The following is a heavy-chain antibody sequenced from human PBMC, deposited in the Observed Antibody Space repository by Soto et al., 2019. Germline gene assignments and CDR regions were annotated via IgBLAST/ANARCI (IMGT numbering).Heavy chain of an antibody. J-gene: IGHJ4*02. D-gene: IGHD6-6*01. Sequence: QVELVQSGGEVKKPGASVTVSCKASGYTFTIYGIAWVRQVPGQGLEWMGWISVYNDKRNYAQKFQGRVTMTTDTSTSTAYLSLNNLRSDDTAVYFCARRGASIFDSWGQGTLVTVSS. CDR3: ARRGASIFDS. CDR1: GYTFTIYG. V-gene: IGHV1-18*01. CDR2: ISVYNDKR.